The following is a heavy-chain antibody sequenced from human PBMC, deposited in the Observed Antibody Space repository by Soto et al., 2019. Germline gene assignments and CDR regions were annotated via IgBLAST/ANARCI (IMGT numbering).Heavy chain of an antibody. CDR2: IFPSDSDT. CDR3: ARKDKSGYFNWFDP. Sequence: PWESLKIAIRPSGYKFTASWIAWVRQMPGKGLEWMGIIFPSDSDTRYSPSFQGQVTISADRSTSTVFLQWASLKASDTAVYFCARKDKSGYFNWFDPWGQGTLVTVSS. D-gene: IGHD3-22*01. CDR1: GYKFTASW. V-gene: IGHV5-51*01. J-gene: IGHJ5*02.